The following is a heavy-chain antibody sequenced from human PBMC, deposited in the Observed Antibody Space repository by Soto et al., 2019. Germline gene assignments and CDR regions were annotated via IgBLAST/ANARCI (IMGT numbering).Heavy chain of an antibody. D-gene: IGHD2-15*01. CDR3: AKNDLEVAAHFDY. CDR1: GFTFSSYG. J-gene: IGHJ4*02. Sequence: GGSLRLSCAASGFTFSSYGMHWVRQAPGKGLEWVAVISYDGSNKYYADSVKGRFTISRDNSKNTLYLQMNSLRAEDTAVYYCAKNDLEVAAHFDYWGQGTLVTVSS. CDR2: ISYDGSNK. V-gene: IGHV3-30*18.